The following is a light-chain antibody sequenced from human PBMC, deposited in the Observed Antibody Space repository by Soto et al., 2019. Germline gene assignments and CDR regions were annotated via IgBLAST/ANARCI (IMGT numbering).Light chain of an antibody. CDR2: HAS. V-gene: IGKV1-5*01. CDR3: QHYNRYSYT. Sequence: DIPMTQSPSTLSASVGDRVTITCRASQSISTYLAWYQQKPGKVTKLLIYHASNPESGVPSRFSGSGSGTEFNLTISSLQPDDFATYYGQHYNRYSYTCRQGTKMEIK. CDR1: QSISTY. J-gene: IGKJ2*01.